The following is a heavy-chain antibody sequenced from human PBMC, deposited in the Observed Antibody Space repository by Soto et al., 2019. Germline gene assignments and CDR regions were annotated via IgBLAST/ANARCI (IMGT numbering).Heavy chain of an antibody. Sequence: QVQLQQWGGGLLKPSETLSLNSAVHGGSFSGYIWTWIRQAPGNGLQWNAQINHSGSTYYNPSLKSRVIISMHTSNDQFSLELTSVTAADTAVYYCARGLITGSSYSGGWYYFDYWGQGTQVTVSS. D-gene: IGHD1-26*01. V-gene: IGHV4-34*02. CDR2: INHSGST. CDR1: GGSFSGYI. CDR3: ARGLITGSSYSGGWYYFDY. J-gene: IGHJ4*02.